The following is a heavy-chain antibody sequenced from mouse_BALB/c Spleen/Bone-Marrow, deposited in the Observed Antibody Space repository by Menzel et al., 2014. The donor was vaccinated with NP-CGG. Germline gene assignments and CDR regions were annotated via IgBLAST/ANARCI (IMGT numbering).Heavy chain of an antibody. D-gene: IGHD2-2*01. V-gene: IGHV14-3*02. CDR2: IDPANVNT. CDR3: ARYGFYAMDY. Sequence: EVQGVESGAELVKPGASVKLSCTASGFNIKDTYMHWVKQRPEQGLEWIGRIDPANVNTKYDPKFQGKATITADTSSSTACMELSSLTSEDSAVYYCARYGFYAMDYWGQGTSVTVSS. J-gene: IGHJ4*01. CDR1: GFNIKDTY.